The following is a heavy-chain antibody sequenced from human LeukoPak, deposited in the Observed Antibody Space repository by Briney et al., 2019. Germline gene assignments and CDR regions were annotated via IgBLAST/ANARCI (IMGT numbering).Heavy chain of an antibody. V-gene: IGHV3-7*01. CDR3: ASGMTMIGWFDP. D-gene: IGHD2-21*01. J-gene: IGHJ5*02. CDR2: IKQDGSEK. CDR1: GFTFSSYW. Sequence: GGSLRLSCTASGFTFSSYWMSWVRQAPGKGLEWVANIKQDGSEKYYVDSVKGRFTISRDNAKNSLYLQMNSLRAEDTAAYYCASGMTMIGWFDPWGQGTLVTVSS.